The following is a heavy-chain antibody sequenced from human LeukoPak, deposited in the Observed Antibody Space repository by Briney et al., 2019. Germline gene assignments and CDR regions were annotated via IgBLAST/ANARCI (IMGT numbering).Heavy chain of an antibody. CDR1: GGTFSSYA. J-gene: IGHJ4*02. Sequence: GSSVKVSCKASGGTFSSYAISWVRQAPGQGLEWMGGIIPIFGTANYAQKFRGRVTITADKSTSTAYMELSSLRSEDTAVYYCARVKARYYDSSGYYDYWGQGTLVTVSS. CDR3: ARVKARYYDSSGYYDY. D-gene: IGHD3-22*01. V-gene: IGHV1-69*06. CDR2: IIPIFGTA.